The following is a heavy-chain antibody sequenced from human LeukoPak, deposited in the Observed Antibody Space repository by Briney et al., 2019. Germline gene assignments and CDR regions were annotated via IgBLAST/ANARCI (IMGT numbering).Heavy chain of an antibody. Sequence: GGSLRLSCAASGFTFSSYAMSWVRQAPGKGLEWASAISGSGGSTYYADSVKGRFTISRDNSKNTLYLQMNSLRAEDTAVYYCAKCPYGSGSPYYFDYWGQGTLVTVSS. CDR3: AKCPYGSGSPYYFDY. CDR2: ISGSGGST. CDR1: GFTFSSYA. J-gene: IGHJ4*02. V-gene: IGHV3-23*01. D-gene: IGHD3-10*01.